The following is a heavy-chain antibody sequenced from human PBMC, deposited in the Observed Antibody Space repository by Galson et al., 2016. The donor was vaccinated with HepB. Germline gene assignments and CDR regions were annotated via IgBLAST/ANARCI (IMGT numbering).Heavy chain of an antibody. J-gene: IGHJ4*02. CDR2: MIPNSGST. CDR3: ARGLAGTGEFDY. Sequence: SVKVSCKASGYTFTNYDINWVRQAPGQGLEWMGWMIPNSGSTGYAQKFQGRVTMTRHTSISTAYMELSGLKSEDTAVYYCARGLAGTGEFDYWGQGTLVTVSS. V-gene: IGHV1-8*01. D-gene: IGHD6-19*01. CDR1: GYTFTNYD.